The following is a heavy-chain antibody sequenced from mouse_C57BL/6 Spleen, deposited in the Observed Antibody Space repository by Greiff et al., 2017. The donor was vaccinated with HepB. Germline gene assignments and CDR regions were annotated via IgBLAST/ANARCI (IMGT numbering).Heavy chain of an antibody. Sequence: EVKLQESGGDLVKPGGSLKLSCAASGFTFSSYGMSWVRQTPDKRLEWVATISSGGSYTYYPDSVKGRFTISRDNAKNTLYLQMSSLKSEDTAMYYCARQGITTDYFDYWGQGTTLTVSS. CDR3: ARQGITTDYFDY. V-gene: IGHV5-6*01. D-gene: IGHD2-4*01. CDR2: ISSGGSYT. J-gene: IGHJ2*01. CDR1: GFTFSSYG.